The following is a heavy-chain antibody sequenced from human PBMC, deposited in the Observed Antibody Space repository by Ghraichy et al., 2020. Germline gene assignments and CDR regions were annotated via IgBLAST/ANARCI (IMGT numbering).Heavy chain of an antibody. Sequence: GESLNISCAASGFTFSSYWMSWVRQAPGKGLEWVANIKQDGSEKYYVDSVKGRFTISRDNAKNSLYLQMNSLRAEDTAVYYCAREGLRFLEWLPSPFDPWGQGTLVTVSS. D-gene: IGHD3-3*01. J-gene: IGHJ5*02. CDR1: GFTFSSYW. CDR3: AREGLRFLEWLPSPFDP. V-gene: IGHV3-7*03. CDR2: IKQDGSEK.